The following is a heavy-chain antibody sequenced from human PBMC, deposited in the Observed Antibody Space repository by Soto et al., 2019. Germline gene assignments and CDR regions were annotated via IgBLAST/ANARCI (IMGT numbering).Heavy chain of an antibody. CDR3: AKRPLPEGLQGALGAFDI. J-gene: IGHJ3*02. CDR1: GFTFNIYA. Sequence: EVQVLESGGGLVQPGGSLRLSCAASGFTFNIYAMSWVRQAPGKGLEWVSDISGSGGSTYYADSVKGRFTISRDNSKNTLYVQMNSLRAEDTAVYYCAKRPLPEGLQGALGAFDIWGQGTMVTVSS. CDR2: ISGSGGST. V-gene: IGHV3-23*01.